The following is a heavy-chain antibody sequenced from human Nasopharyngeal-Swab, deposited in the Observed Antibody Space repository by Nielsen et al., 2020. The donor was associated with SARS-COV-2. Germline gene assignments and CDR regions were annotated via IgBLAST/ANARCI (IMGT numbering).Heavy chain of an antibody. CDR2: FYPEDGET. CDR3: ATGAAAGTQNWFDP. D-gene: IGHD6-13*01. V-gene: IGHV1-24*01. CDR1: GYTLPELS. J-gene: IGHJ5*02. Sequence: ASVTVSCQVSGYTLPELSMHWVRQAPGKGLEWMGVFYPEDGETIYAQKFQGRVTMTEDTSTDTAYMELSSLRSEDTAVYYCATGAAAGTQNWFDPWGKGTLVTVAS.